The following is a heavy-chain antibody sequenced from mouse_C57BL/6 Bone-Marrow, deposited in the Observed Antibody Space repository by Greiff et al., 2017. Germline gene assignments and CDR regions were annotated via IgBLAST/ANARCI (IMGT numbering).Heavy chain of an antibody. CDR3: ARHQSHYGSIPYYYAMDY. CDR2: ISNGGGST. D-gene: IGHD1-1*01. V-gene: IGHV5-12*01. CDR1: GFTFSDYY. J-gene: IGHJ4*01. Sequence: EVQRVESGGGLVQPGGSLKLSCAASGFTFSDYYMYWVRQTPEKRLEWVAYISNGGGSTYYPDTVKGRFTISRDNAKNTLYLQMSRLKSEDTAMYYCARHQSHYGSIPYYYAMDYWGQGTSVTVSS.